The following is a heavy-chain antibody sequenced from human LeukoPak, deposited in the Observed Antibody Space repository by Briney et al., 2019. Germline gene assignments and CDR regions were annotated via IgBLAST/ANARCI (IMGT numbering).Heavy chain of an antibody. CDR3: ARVRFVGGHYYYMDV. CDR2: IYSGGST. V-gene: IGHV3-66*01. J-gene: IGHJ6*03. CDR1: GFTVSSNY. Sequence: GGSLRLSCAASGFTVSSNYMSWVRQAPGKGLEWVSVIYSGGSTYYADSVKGRFTISRDNSKNTLYLQMNSLRAEDTAVYYCARVRFVGGHYYYMDVWGKGTTVTISS. D-gene: IGHD3-16*01.